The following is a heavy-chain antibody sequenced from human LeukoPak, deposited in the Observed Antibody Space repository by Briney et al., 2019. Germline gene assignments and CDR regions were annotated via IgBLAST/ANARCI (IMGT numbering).Heavy chain of an antibody. Sequence: GASGKVSCKASGGTFTSYAISWVGQAPGQGLEWRGRIIPILGTANYAQKFQGRVTITADESTSTAYMELSSLRSEDTAVYYCARAGIFGVVITENNWFDPWGQGTLVTVSS. CDR1: GGTFTSYA. V-gene: IGHV1-69*11. CDR3: ARAGIFGVVITENNWFDP. CDR2: IIPILGTA. D-gene: IGHD3-3*01. J-gene: IGHJ5*02.